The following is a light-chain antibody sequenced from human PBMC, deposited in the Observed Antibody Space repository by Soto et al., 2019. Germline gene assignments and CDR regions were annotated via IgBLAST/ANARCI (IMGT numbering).Light chain of an antibody. CDR2: DVS. J-gene: IGKJ5*01. CDR3: QQYNNWPFS. CDR1: QGVTTN. V-gene: IGKV3-15*01. Sequence: EIVMTQSPATLSVSPGERATLSCRAGQGVTTNFAWYQQKSGQSPRLLIYDVSIRATGVPARFSGTGSETDSTLTISGLQSEDSAVYFCQQYNNWPFSFGQGTRVEIK.